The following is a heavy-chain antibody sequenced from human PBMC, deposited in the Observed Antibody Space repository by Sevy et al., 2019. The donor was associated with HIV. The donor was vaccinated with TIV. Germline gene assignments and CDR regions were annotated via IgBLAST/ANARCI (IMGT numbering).Heavy chain of an antibody. V-gene: IGHV3-48*02. D-gene: IGHD2-2*01. CDR1: GFTFNIYS. CDR3: ARGFDAQHGFDI. Sequence: GGSLRLSCAASGFTFNIYSMNWVRQAPGKGLEWVSYIGSRSSPVYYADSVKGRFTISRDNSKTSVYLQMNSLRDEDTAMYYCARGFDAQHGFDIWGQGTMVTVSS. J-gene: IGHJ3*02. CDR2: IGSRSSPV.